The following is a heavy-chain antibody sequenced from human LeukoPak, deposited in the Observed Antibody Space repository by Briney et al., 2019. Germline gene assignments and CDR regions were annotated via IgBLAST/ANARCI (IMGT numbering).Heavy chain of an antibody. CDR2: IYYSGST. CDR3: ARRIVATTTSWFDH. Sequence: SETLSLTRTVSGGSIGSYYWSWIRQPPGKGLEWIGYIYYSGSTNYNPSLKSRVTISVDTSKNQFSLKLSSVTAADTAVYYCARRIVATTTSWFDHWGQGTLVTVSS. CDR1: GGSIGSYY. V-gene: IGHV4-59*01. J-gene: IGHJ5*02. D-gene: IGHD5-12*01.